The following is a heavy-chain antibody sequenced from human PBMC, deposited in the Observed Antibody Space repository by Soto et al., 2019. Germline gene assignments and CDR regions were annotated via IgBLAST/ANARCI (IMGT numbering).Heavy chain of an antibody. D-gene: IGHD6-13*01. J-gene: IGHJ4*02. V-gene: IGHV5-51*01. CDR2: IYPGDSDT. Sequence: GESLKSSCKDSGYTFINYWIGWVRLMPGKGLEWMGLIYPGDSDTRYSPSFQGQVTISADKSISTAYLQWSSLKASDTAIYYCARQSNTWYYFDYWSQGTLVTVSS. CDR3: ARQSNTWYYFDY. CDR1: GYTFINYW.